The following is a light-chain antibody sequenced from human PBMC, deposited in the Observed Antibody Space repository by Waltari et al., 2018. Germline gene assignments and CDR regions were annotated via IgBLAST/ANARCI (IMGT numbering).Light chain of an antibody. CDR3: AAWDDSLSGRV. V-gene: IGLV1-47*01. Sequence: QSVLTQPPSASGTPGQRVTISCSGRRSNLGRNYVYWYQQLPGPAPKLLIYRNNQRPSGVPDRFSGSKSGTSASLAISGLRSEDEADYYCAAWDDSLSGRVFGGGTKVTVL. J-gene: IGLJ3*02. CDR1: RSNLGRNY. CDR2: RNN.